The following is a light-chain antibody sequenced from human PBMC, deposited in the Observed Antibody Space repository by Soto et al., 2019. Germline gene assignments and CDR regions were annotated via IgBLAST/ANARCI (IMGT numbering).Light chain of an antibody. CDR3: QSFVTRPSVV. V-gene: IGLV1-40*01. CDR2: GNN. CDR1: SSNIGAVYD. Sequence: QSVLTQPPSVSGAPGQRVTISCTGSSSNIGAVYDVQWYQQFPRTAPRLLIYGNNLRPSGVPDRFSASKSGTSASLVITGLQAEDEADYSCQSFVTRPSVVFGGGTRLTVL. J-gene: IGLJ2*01.